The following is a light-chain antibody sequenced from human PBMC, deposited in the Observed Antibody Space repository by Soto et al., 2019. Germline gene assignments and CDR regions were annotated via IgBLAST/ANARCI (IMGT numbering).Light chain of an antibody. J-gene: IGKJ4*01. CDR2: GPS. V-gene: IGKV3-20*01. CDR1: QSLSNNY. CDR3: QQFGGSPPVT. Sequence: EIVLTQSPGTLSLSPGERATLSCRASQSLSNNYLAWYQQKLGQPPKLLIFGPSSRATGIPDRFSGSGSGTDFTLTISRLEPEDFAVYYCQQFGGSPPVTFGGGTKVEIK.